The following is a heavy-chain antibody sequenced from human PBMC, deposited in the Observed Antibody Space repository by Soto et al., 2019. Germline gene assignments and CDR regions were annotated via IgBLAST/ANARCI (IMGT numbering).Heavy chain of an antibody. V-gene: IGHV3-48*02. Sequence: EVQLVESGGGLVQPGGSLRLSCAASGFTFSSYSMNWVRQAPGKGLEWVSYISSSSSTIYYADSVKGRFTISRDNAKNSLYLQMNSLRDEDTAVYYCAREPITMIGLNWCDPWGQGTLVTVSS. CDR2: ISSSSSTI. J-gene: IGHJ5*02. CDR1: GFTFSSYS. CDR3: AREPITMIGLNWCDP. D-gene: IGHD3-22*01.